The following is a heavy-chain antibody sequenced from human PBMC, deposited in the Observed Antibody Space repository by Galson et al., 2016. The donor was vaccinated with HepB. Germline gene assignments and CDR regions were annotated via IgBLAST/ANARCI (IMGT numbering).Heavy chain of an antibody. CDR2: TFYRSNWQN. J-gene: IGHJ4*02. CDR3: ARSYLLGRGFGW. V-gene: IGHV6-1*01. D-gene: IGHD7-27*01. CDR1: GDSVSSNSAG. Sequence: CAISGDSVSSNSAGWNWIRQSPLRGLEWLGRTFYRSNWQNDYAESVKSRITINPDTSKNQFSLQLNSVTPDDTAVYYCARSYLLGRGFGWWGQGTLVTGSS.